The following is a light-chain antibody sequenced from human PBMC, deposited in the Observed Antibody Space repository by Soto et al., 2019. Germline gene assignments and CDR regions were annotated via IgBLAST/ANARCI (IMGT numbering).Light chain of an antibody. V-gene: IGKV3-20*01. CDR2: GAS. Sequence: EIVLTQSPDTLSLSPGESATLSCRASQSVSSNYLAWYQQKPGRAPRLLIYGASNRATGIPDRFSGSGSGPDFTLTITRLEPEDFAVFYCQQYDDSITFGQGTRLEIE. J-gene: IGKJ5*01. CDR3: QQYDDSIT. CDR1: QSVSSNY.